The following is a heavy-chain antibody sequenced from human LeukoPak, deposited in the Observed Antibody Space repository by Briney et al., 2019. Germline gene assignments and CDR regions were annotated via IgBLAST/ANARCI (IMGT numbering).Heavy chain of an antibody. D-gene: IGHD2-21*02. V-gene: IGHV3-30*02. CDR1: GFTFSNYD. CDR2: IRYDGSNQ. Sequence: GGSLRLSCAASGFTFSNYDMHWVRQAPGKGLEWVAFIRYDGSNQYYAGSVKGRFTISRDNSKNTLYLQMNSLRAEDTAVYYCARGVIYCGGDCLVLPIDYWGQGTLVTVSS. CDR3: ARGVIYCGGDCLVLPIDY. J-gene: IGHJ4*02.